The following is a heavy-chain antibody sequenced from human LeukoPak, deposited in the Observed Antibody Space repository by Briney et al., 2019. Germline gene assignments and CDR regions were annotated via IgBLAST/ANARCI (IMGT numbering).Heavy chain of an antibody. CDR3: ARDESIVATISGGDY. Sequence: GGSLRLSCAASGFTFSSYSMNWVRQAPGKGLEWVSSIGSSSSYIYYADSVKGRFTISRDNAKNSLYLQMNSLRAEDTAVYYCARDESIVATISGGDYWGQGTLVTVSS. CDR2: IGSSSSYI. V-gene: IGHV3-21*01. CDR1: GFTFSSYS. D-gene: IGHD5-12*01. J-gene: IGHJ4*02.